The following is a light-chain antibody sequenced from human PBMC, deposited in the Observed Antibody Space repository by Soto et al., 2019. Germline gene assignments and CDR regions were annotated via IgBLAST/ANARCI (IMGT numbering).Light chain of an antibody. Sequence: ILMTQTPLSPSIIPGQTASISCKSSQSLLHSDGKTYFYWYVQKAGQAPQPLIYEVSNRFSGVPERFSGSGSRTDFTLKISRVEADDVGIYYCMQAIDIPWTFGQGTKVEIK. CDR1: QSLLHSDGKTY. V-gene: IGKV2-29*03. J-gene: IGKJ1*01. CDR2: EVS. CDR3: MQAIDIPWT.